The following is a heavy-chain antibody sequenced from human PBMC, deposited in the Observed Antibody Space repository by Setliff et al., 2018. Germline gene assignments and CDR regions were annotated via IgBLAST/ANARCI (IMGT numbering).Heavy chain of an antibody. D-gene: IGHD1-1*01. Sequence: SETLSLTCTVSGASISSGTYYWAWIRQPPGKGLEWIGRIHYRGTTYSNVSLASRLTISVDTSKNQFSLKLTSVTASDTAVYYCARTGTYRYFDSWGRGTRVTVSS. J-gene: IGHJ4*02. CDR1: GASISSGTYY. V-gene: IGHV4-39*01. CDR3: ARTGTYRYFDS. CDR2: IHYRGTT.